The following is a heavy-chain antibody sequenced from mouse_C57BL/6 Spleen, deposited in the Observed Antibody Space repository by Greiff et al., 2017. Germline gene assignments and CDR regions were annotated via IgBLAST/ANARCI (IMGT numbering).Heavy chain of an antibody. Sequence: QVQLQQPGAELVKPGASVKLSCKASGYTFTSYWMHWVKQRPGQGLEWIGMIHPNSGSTNYNEKFKSKATLTVDKSSSTAYMQLSSLTSEDSAVYYCARSYDYVRAYAMDYWGQGTSVTVSS. J-gene: IGHJ4*01. V-gene: IGHV1-64*01. CDR1: GYTFTSYW. D-gene: IGHD2-4*01. CDR3: ARSYDYVRAYAMDY. CDR2: IHPNSGST.